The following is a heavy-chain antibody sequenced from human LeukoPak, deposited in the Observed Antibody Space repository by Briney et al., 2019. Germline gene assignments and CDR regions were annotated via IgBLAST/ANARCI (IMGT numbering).Heavy chain of an antibody. Sequence: ASVKVSCKASGYTFSTSGISWVRQAPGQGLEWMGWISTYNGNTRYAQKFQGRVTMTTDTSTSTAYMELRSLRSDDTAVYYCARALGSWIYVFEYWGQGTLVTVS. CDR3: ARALGSWIYVFEY. D-gene: IGHD3-10*01. J-gene: IGHJ4*02. CDR1: GYTFSTSG. V-gene: IGHV1-18*01. CDR2: ISTYNGNT.